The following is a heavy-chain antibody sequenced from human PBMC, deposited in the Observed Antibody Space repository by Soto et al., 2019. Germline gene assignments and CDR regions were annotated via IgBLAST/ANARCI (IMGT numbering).Heavy chain of an antibody. CDR2: IYHAGSV. CDR3: ARPFDYYGMDV. CDR1: GYSIASGYY. Sequence: PSETLSLTCAVSGYSIASGYYWAWIRQSPGKGLEWIGSIYHAGSVYYNPSLNSRVAVSLDTSKNHFSLKLTSVTAADTAVYYCARPFDYYGMDVWGQAPTVTVSS. V-gene: IGHV4-38-2*01. J-gene: IGHJ6*02.